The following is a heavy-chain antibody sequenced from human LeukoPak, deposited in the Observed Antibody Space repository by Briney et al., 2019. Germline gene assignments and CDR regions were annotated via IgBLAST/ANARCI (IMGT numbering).Heavy chain of an antibody. CDR1: GFTFSSYW. CDR3: AFLGYCSGGSCYSEVY. D-gene: IGHD2-15*01. Sequence: GGSLRLSCAASGFTFSSYWMSGVRQAPGKGLEWVANIKQDGSEKYYVDSVKGRFTISRDNAKNSLYLQMNSLRAEDTAVYYCAFLGYCSGGSCYSEVYWGQGTLVTVSS. CDR2: IKQDGSEK. V-gene: IGHV3-7*01. J-gene: IGHJ4*02.